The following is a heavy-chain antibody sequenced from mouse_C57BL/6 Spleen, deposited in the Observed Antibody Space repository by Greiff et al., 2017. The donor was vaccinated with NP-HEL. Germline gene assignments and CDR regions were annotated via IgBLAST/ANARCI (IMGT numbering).Heavy chain of an antibody. CDR1: GYTFTDYY. J-gene: IGHJ3*01. Sequence: VQLQQSGPELVKPGASVKISCKASGYTFTDYYMNWVKQSHGKSLEWIGDINPNNGGTIYNQKFKGKATLTVDKSSSTAYMELRSLTSEDSAVYYCARRANGYGSSLWFAYWGQGTLVTVSA. V-gene: IGHV1-26*01. CDR2: INPNNGGT. CDR3: ARRANGYGSSLWFAY. D-gene: IGHD1-1*01.